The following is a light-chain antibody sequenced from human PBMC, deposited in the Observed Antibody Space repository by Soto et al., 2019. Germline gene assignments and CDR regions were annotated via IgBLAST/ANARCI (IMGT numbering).Light chain of an antibody. V-gene: IGKV1-5*03. CDR3: QQYNSFTWT. CDR1: QSISSW. J-gene: IGKJ1*01. Sequence: IQMTHPPSTLSASVGDRATITCRASQSISSWLAWYQQKPGKAPKLLIYKASSLESGVPSRFSGSGSGTEFTLTISSLQPDDFATYYCQQYNSFTWTFGQGTKVDIK. CDR2: KAS.